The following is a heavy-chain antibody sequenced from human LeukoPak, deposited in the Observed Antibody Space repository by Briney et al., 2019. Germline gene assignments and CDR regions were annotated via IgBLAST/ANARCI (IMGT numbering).Heavy chain of an antibody. D-gene: IGHD3-22*01. CDR1: GFIVSNNY. CDR2: IYSGGST. CDR3: AKDNPGYYDSSGYYYPSVFDY. J-gene: IGHJ4*02. V-gene: IGHV3-53*01. Sequence: GGSLRLSCAASGFIVSNNYMNWVRQASGKGLEWVSVIYSGGSTYYADSVKGRFTISRDKSKNTLYLQMNSLRVEDTAVYYCAKDNPGYYDSSGYYYPSVFDYWGQGTLVTVSS.